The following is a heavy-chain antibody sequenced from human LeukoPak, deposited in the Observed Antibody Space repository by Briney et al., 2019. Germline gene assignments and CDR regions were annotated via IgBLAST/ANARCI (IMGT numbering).Heavy chain of an antibody. Sequence: PSETLSLTCTVSGGSISSSSYYWVWIRQPPVKGLEGIGIIYYSWSTNYNPSLKSPVTISVDTSKSQFSLKLSFVTAADAAVYYCARASYYSRIAAAGTPGGSCYMDVWGKGTTVTVSS. CDR2: IYYSWST. CDR1: GGSISSSSYY. J-gene: IGHJ6*03. CDR3: ARASYYSRIAAAGTPGGSCYMDV. V-gene: IGHV4-39*07. D-gene: IGHD6-13*01.